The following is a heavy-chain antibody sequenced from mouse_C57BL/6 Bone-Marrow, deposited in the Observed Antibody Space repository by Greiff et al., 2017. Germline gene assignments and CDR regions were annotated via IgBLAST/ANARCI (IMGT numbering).Heavy chain of an antibody. D-gene: IGHD4-1*01. CDR1: GYAFSSYW. Sequence: QVQLQQSGAELVKPGASVKISCKASGYAFSSYWMNWVKQRPGKGLEWIGEIYPGDGDTNYNGKFKGKATMTADKSDSTAYMQLSRLTSEDSEVYFCASSWDCGYYLDFWGQGTALTVS. J-gene: IGHJ2*01. V-gene: IGHV1-80*01. CDR3: ASSWDCGYYLDF. CDR2: IYPGDGDT.